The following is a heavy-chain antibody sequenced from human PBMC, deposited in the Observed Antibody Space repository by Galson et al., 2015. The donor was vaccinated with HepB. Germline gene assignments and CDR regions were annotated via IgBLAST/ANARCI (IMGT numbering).Heavy chain of an antibody. CDR1: GFTFSSYS. Sequence: SLRLSCAASGFTFSSYSMNWVRQAPGKGLEWVSSISSSTYIYYADSVKGRFTISRDNAKNSLYLQMNSLRAEDTAVYYCARGFGFDWGQGTLVTVSS. CDR2: ISSSTYI. D-gene: IGHD3-3*01. V-gene: IGHV3-21*01. CDR3: ARGFGFD. J-gene: IGHJ4*02.